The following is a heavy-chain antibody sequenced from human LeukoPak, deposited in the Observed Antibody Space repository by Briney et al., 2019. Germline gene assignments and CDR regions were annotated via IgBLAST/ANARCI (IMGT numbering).Heavy chain of an antibody. CDR3: ARAEQVVVAAIDY. V-gene: IGHV4-34*01. J-gene: IGHJ4*02. CDR1: GGSFSGYY. D-gene: IGHD2-15*01. Sequence: KPSETLSLTCALYGGSFSGYYWSWIRQPPGKGLEWIGEINHSGSTNYNPSLKSRVTISVDTSKNQFSLKLSSVTAADTAVYYCARAEQVVVAAIDYWGQGTLVTVSS. CDR2: INHSGST.